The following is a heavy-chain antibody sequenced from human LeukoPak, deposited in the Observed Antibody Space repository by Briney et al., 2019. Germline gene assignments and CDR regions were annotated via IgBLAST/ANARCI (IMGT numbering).Heavy chain of an antibody. CDR3: ASLARRVYVEYYFDY. V-gene: IGHV5-51*01. D-gene: IGHD2-8*01. Sequence: GESLKISCKGSGYSFTSYWIGWVRQMPGKGLEWMGIIYPGDSDTRYRPSFQGQVTMSADKSITTAYLQWSSLKASDTAMYYCASLARRVYVEYYFDYWGQGTLVTVSS. J-gene: IGHJ4*02. CDR2: IYPGDSDT. CDR1: GYSFTSYW.